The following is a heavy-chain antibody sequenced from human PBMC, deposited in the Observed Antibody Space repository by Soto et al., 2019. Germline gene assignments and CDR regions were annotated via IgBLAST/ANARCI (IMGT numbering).Heavy chain of an antibody. CDR1: GFTFSSYA. J-gene: IGHJ4*02. Sequence: PGGSLRLSCAASGFTFSSYAMHWVRQAPGKGLEWVAVISYDGSNKYYADSVKGRFTISRDNSKNTLYLQMNSLRAEDTAVYYCARDSVVVVAATRPPVFDYWGQGTLVTVSS. D-gene: IGHD2-15*01. V-gene: IGHV3-30-3*01. CDR2: ISYDGSNK. CDR3: ARDSVVVVAATRPPVFDY.